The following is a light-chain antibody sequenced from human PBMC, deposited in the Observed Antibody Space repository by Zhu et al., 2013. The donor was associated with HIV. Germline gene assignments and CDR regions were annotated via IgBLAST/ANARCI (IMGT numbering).Light chain of an antibody. CDR2: GAS. CDR1: QSVSSSS. CDR3: QHYGQSLWT. V-gene: IGKV3-20*01. Sequence: EIVLTQSPGTLSLSPGERATLSCRASQSVSSSSLAWYQQKPGQAPRLLIYGASSRATGTSDRFSGSGSGTDFTLTISRLEPGDFAVYYCQHYGQSLWTFGQGTKVEIK. J-gene: IGKJ1*01.